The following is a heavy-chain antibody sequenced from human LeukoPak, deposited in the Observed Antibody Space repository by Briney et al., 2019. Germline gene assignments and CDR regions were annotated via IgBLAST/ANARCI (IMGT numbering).Heavy chain of an antibody. CDR3: ARGVAGYLDY. J-gene: IGHJ4*02. V-gene: IGHV3-21*01. D-gene: IGHD6-19*01. CDR2: ISGSISYI. Sequence: GGSLRLSCAASGFTFSSYNMNWVRQAPGKGLEWVSSISGSISYIYYADSLKGRFTISRDNARNSLYLQMNSLRAEDTAVYYCARGVAGYLDYWGQGTLVTVSS. CDR1: GFTFSSYN.